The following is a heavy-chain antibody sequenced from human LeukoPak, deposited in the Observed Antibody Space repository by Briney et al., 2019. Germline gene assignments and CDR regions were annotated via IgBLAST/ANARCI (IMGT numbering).Heavy chain of an antibody. V-gene: IGHV4-61*08. Sequence: SQTLSLTCAVSGGSISSGGYYWSWIRQPPGKGLEWIGYIYYSGSTNYNPSLKSRVTMSIDTSKNQFSLNLNSVTAADTAVYYCALDSSGWSDDSFDIWGHGTMVTVSS. J-gene: IGHJ3*02. D-gene: IGHD6-13*01. CDR3: ALDSSGWSDDSFDI. CDR2: IYYSGST. CDR1: GGSISSGGYY.